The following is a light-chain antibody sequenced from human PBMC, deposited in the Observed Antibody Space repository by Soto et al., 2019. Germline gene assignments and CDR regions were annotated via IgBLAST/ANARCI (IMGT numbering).Light chain of an antibody. Sequence: EIVLTQSPATLSLSPGERATLSCRASQSVSSYLAWYQQKPGQAPRLLIYDASNRATGIPARFSGSGSGTDFTLTISTLEPEDFSVYYCQQRGNWPPITFVQGTRLEIK. CDR1: QSVSSY. V-gene: IGKV3-11*01. CDR3: QQRGNWPPIT. CDR2: DAS. J-gene: IGKJ5*01.